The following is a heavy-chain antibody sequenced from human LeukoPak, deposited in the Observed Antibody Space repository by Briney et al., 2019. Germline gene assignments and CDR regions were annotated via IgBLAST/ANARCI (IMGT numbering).Heavy chain of an antibody. CDR2: IYHSGNT. V-gene: IGHV4-39*01. CDR3: ARPGSLSWALSYFGS. Sequence: SETLSLTCTVSGASISSTSYYWGWIRQPPGKGLEWIGGIYHSGNTYYNPSLKSRVTISVDTSKNQFSLKLSSVTAADTAVYYCARPGSLSWALSYFGSWGQGTLVTVSS. J-gene: IGHJ4*02. CDR1: GASISSTSYY. D-gene: IGHD6-13*01.